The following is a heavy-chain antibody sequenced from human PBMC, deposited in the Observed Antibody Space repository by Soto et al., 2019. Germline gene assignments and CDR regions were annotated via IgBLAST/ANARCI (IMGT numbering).Heavy chain of an antibody. V-gene: IGHV4-61*01. CDR3: AREGGYSSGWFDY. D-gene: IGHD6-19*01. J-gene: IGHJ4*02. Sequence: SETLSLTCTVSGGSVSSGSYYWSWIRQPPGKGLEWIGYIYYSGSTNYNPSLKSRVTISVDTSKNQFSLKLSSVTAADTAVYYCAREGGYSSGWFDYWGQGTLGNVSS. CDR1: GGSVSSGSYY. CDR2: IYYSGST.